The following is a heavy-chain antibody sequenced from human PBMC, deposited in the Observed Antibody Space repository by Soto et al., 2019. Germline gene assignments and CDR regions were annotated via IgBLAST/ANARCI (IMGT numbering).Heavy chain of an antibody. Sequence: GWSLRLSCVASGFTFNDYYMTWIRQAPGKGLEWISYISHSDHVIKYADSVKGRFTISRDNTKKSLYLQMNSLSADDTAMYFCARFGHYYDNDNYWGVLDHWGQGTLVTVSS. J-gene: IGHJ1*01. V-gene: IGHV3-11*01. CDR2: ISHSDHVI. CDR3: ARFGHYYDNDNYWGVLDH. CDR1: GFTFNDYY. D-gene: IGHD3-22*01.